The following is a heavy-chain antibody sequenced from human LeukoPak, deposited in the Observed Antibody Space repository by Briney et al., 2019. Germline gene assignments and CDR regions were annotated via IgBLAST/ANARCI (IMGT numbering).Heavy chain of an antibody. CDR1: GGTFSSYA. J-gene: IGHJ6*04. CDR3: ARWVGLLYYYGMDV. D-gene: IGHD1-26*01. V-gene: IGHV1-69*06. Sequence: SVKVSCKASGGTFSSYAISWVRQAPGQGLEWMGGIIPIFGTANYAQKFQGRVTITADKSTSTAYMELSSLRSEDTAVYYCARWVGLLYYYGMDVWGKGTTVTVSS. CDR2: IIPIFGTA.